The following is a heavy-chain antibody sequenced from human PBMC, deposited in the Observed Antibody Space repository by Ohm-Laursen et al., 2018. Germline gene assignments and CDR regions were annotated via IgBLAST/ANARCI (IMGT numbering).Heavy chain of an antibody. D-gene: IGHD3-22*01. V-gene: IGHV1-18*01. CDR2: ISAYNGNT. CDR3: ARVNYYDSSGYYQHDY. Sequence: ASVKVSCKASGYTFSSYGITWVRQAPGQGLEWMGWISAYNGNTNYAQKLQGRVTMTTDTSTSTAYMELRSLRSDDTAVYYCARVNYYDSSGYYQHDYWGQGTLVTASS. J-gene: IGHJ4*02. CDR1: GYTFSSYG.